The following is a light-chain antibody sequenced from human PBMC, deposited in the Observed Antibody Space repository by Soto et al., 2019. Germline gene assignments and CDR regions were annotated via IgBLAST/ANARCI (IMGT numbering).Light chain of an antibody. CDR1: QSISKW. J-gene: IGKJ1*01. V-gene: IGKV1-5*01. CDR3: QHYNGYSPWT. Sequence: DIQLTQSPSTLSASVGDRVTIACRASQSISKWLAWYQQKPGKAPKVLICDAASLHNGVPSRFSGSGSGTEFTLPISCLQTNDFATYYCQHYNGYSPWTFGPGTKVEIK. CDR2: DAA.